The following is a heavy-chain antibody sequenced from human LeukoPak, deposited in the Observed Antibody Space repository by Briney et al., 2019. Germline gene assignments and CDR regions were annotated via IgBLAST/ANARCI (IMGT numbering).Heavy chain of an antibody. Sequence: ASVKVSCKASGGTFSSYAISWGRQAPGQGLEWMGRIIPIFGIANYAQKFQGRVTITADKSTSTAYMELSSLRSEDTAVYYCAGYCSSTSCQFDYWGQGTLVTVSS. V-gene: IGHV1-69*04. D-gene: IGHD2-2*01. CDR1: GGTFSSYA. J-gene: IGHJ4*02. CDR2: IIPIFGIA. CDR3: AGYCSSTSCQFDY.